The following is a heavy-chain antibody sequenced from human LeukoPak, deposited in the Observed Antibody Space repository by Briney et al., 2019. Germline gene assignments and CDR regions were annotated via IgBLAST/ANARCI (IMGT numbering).Heavy chain of an antibody. D-gene: IGHD6-6*01. Sequence: GGSLRLSCAASGFTFSSYSMNWVRQAPGKGLEWVSYISSSSSTIYYADSVKGRFTISRDNAKNSLYLQMNSLRAEDTAVYYCAKGRIAARHPSDYWGQGTLVTVSS. CDR1: GFTFSSYS. CDR2: ISSSSSTI. J-gene: IGHJ4*02. V-gene: IGHV3-48*01. CDR3: AKGRIAARHPSDY.